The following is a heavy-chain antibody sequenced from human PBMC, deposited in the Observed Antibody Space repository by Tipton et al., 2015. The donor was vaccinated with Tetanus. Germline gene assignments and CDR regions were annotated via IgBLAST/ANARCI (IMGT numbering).Heavy chain of an antibody. D-gene: IGHD5-24*01. CDR1: GFTFSSYA. Sequence: SLRLSCAASGFTFSSYAMSWVRQAPGKGLEWVSAISGSGGSTYYADSVKGRFTISRDNSKNTLYLQMNSLRAEGTAVYYCAKRPPSDDRWLHFDYWGQGALVTVSS. V-gene: IGHV3-23*01. J-gene: IGHJ4*02. CDR3: AKRPPSDDRWLHFDY. CDR2: ISGSGGST.